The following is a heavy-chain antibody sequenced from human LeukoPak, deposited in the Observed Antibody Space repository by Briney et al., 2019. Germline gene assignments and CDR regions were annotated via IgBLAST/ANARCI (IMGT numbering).Heavy chain of an antibody. CDR3: ARETSIGAPILDY. CDR2: IYYSGST. J-gene: IGHJ4*02. Sequence: SETLSLTCTVSGGSISSYYWSWIRQPPGKGLEWIGSIYYSGSTYYNPSLESRVTVSVDTSKNQFSLDLSSVNAADAAVYYCARETSIGAPILDYWGQGILVTVSS. CDR1: GGSISSYY. D-gene: IGHD3-3*02. V-gene: IGHV4-59*12.